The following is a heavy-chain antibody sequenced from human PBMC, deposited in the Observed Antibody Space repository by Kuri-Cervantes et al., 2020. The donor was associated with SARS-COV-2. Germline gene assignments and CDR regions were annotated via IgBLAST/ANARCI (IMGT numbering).Heavy chain of an antibody. V-gene: IGHV1-69*10. CDR1: GGTLSSYA. J-gene: IGHJ6*02. CDR3: ATAVAADFPRSYYYGMDV. D-gene: IGHD6-19*01. CDR2: IIPILGIA. Sequence: SVPVSCQASGGTLSSYAISWVRQAPGQGLEWMGGIIPILGIANYAQKFQGRVTIPADKSTSTAYMELSSLRAEDTAVYYCATAVAADFPRSYYYGMDVWGQGTTVTVSS.